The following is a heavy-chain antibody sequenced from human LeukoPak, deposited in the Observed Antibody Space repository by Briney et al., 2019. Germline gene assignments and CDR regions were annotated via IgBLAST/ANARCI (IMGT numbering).Heavy chain of an antibody. CDR1: GYTFTGYY. D-gene: IGHD3-22*01. J-gene: IGHJ3*02. CDR3: ARMYYYDSSGYPKAPRRNAFDI. V-gene: IGHV1-2*02. Sequence: ASVKVSCKASGYTFTGYYMHWVRQAPGQGLEWMGWINPNSGGTNYAQKFQGRVTMTRDTSISTAFMELSRLGSDDTAVYYCARMYYYDSSGYPKAPRRNAFDIWGQGTMVTVSS. CDR2: INPNSGGT.